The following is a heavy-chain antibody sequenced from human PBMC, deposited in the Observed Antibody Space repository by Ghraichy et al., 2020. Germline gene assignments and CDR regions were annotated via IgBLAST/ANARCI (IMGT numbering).Heavy chain of an antibody. J-gene: IGHJ4*02. V-gene: IGHV3-23*01. CDR3: AKEFNIVVATGIHY. D-gene: IGHD2-21*02. Sequence: LSLTCAASGFTFNSYAMSWVRQAPGKGLEWVSGISGGTGSTYYADSVKGRFTISRDNSKNTVYLQMNSLRAEDTAVYYCAKEFNIVVATGIHYWGQGTLVTVSS. CDR1: GFTFNSYA. CDR2: ISGGTGST.